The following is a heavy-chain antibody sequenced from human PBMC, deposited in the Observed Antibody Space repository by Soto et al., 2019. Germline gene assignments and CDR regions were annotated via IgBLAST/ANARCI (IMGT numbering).Heavy chain of an antibody. CDR3: ASHYGDY. D-gene: IGHD4-17*01. V-gene: IGHV4-61*08. CDR1: GGSIRSGGYY. Sequence: TSETLSLTCTVSGGSIRSGGYYWSWIRQPPGKGLEWIGYIYYSGSTNYNPSLKSRVTISVDTSKNQFSLKLSSVTAADTAVYYCASHYGDYWGQGTLVTVSS. J-gene: IGHJ4*02. CDR2: IYYSGST.